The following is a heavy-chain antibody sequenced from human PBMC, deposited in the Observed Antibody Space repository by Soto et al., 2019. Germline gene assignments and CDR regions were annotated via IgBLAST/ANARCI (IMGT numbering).Heavy chain of an antibody. Sequence: QVQLLQSGAEVKKPGASVKVSFKTSGYNLAAFFIHWIRQAPGQGLEWMGWINPTSGATVSAQKFQDRATMTRDTYISAADMELRGLKSDDTAVYYCTRDPEDGYYWGYFFAYWGQGPPVSVSS. CDR1: GYNLAAFF. D-gene: IGHD4-17*01. CDR2: INPTSGAT. V-gene: IGHV1-2*02. CDR3: TRDPEDGYYWGYFFAY. J-gene: IGHJ4*02.